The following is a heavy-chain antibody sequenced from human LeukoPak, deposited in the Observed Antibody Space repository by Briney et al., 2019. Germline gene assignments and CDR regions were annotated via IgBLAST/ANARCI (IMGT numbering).Heavy chain of an antibody. CDR2: ISSSSSYI. Sequence: GGSLRLSCAASGFTVSSNYMSWVRQAPGKGLEWVSSISSSSSYIYYADSVKGRFTISRDNAKNSLYLQMNSLRAEDTAVYYCARATTVVKPNDYWGQGTLVTVSS. J-gene: IGHJ4*02. D-gene: IGHD4-23*01. V-gene: IGHV3-21*01. CDR1: GFTVSSNY. CDR3: ARATTVVKPNDY.